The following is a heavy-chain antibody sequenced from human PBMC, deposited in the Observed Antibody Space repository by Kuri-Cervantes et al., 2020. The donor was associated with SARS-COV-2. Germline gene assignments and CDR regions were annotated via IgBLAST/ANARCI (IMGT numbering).Heavy chain of an antibody. Sequence: GGSLRLPCAASRFTFRNYGMHWVRQASGKGLEGVALISYDETYKYYADSVEGRFTISRDNSENTLYLQMNSLRAEDTAMYYCAAERYEWLAYAYYFDLWGQGTLVTVSS. D-gene: IGHD6-19*01. CDR2: ISYDETYK. V-gene: IGHV3-30*03. CDR3: AAERYEWLAYAYYFDL. J-gene: IGHJ4*02. CDR1: RFTFRNYG.